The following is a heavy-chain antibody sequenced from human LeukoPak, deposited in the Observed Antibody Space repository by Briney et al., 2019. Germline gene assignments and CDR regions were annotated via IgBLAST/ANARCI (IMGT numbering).Heavy chain of an antibody. V-gene: IGHV3-23*01. Sequence: GGSLRLSCAASGFTFSNYAMSWVRQAPGKGLEWVSAISGSDGRTYYADSVKGRFTISRDNSKNTLYLQMNSLRAEDTAVYYCAKVQGPTGGSWGQGTLVTVSS. CDR3: AKVQGPTGGS. D-gene: IGHD2-8*02. J-gene: IGHJ5*02. CDR2: ISGSDGRT. CDR1: GFTFSNYA.